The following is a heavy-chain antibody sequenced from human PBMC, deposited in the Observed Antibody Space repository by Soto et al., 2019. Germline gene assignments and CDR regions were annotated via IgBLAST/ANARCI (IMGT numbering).Heavy chain of an antibody. CDR2: FNAEDGKT. CDR3: ARDCSGGSCYCDY. V-gene: IGHV1-24*01. Sequence: ASVKVSCKVSGYTLTELSMHWVRQAPGKGLEWMGWFNAEDGKTIYAQKIQGRVNMTTDTSTSTAYMELRSLRSDDTAVYYCARDCSGGSCYCDYWGQGTLVTVSS. CDR1: GYTLTELS. J-gene: IGHJ4*02. D-gene: IGHD2-15*01.